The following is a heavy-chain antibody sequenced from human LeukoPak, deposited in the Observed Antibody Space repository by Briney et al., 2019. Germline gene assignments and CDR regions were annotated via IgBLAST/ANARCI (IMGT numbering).Heavy chain of an antibody. V-gene: IGHV4-4*07. Sequence: SETLSLTCTVSGGSISSYYWSWIRQPAGKGLEWIGRIYTSGSTNYNASLKSRVSMSVDTSKNQFSLKLSSVTAADTAVYYCARELIAVEGHYYYYYMDVWGKGTTVTVSS. CDR2: IYTSGST. CDR3: ARELIAVEGHYYYYYMDV. J-gene: IGHJ6*03. D-gene: IGHD6-19*01. CDR1: GGSISSYY.